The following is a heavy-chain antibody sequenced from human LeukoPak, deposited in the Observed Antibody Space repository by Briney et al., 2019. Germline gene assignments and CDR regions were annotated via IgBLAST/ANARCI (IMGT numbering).Heavy chain of an antibody. CDR3: ARGFKAPYSSSSHGLPDY. J-gene: IGHJ4*02. CDR1: GFTVSSNY. CDR2: IYSGGST. Sequence: PGGSLRLSCAASGFTVSSNYMSWVRQAPGKGLEWVSVIYSGGSTYYADSVKGRFTISRDNSKNTLYLQMNSLRAEDTAVYYCARGFKAPYSSSSHGLPDYWGQGTLVTVSS. D-gene: IGHD6-6*01. V-gene: IGHV3-53*01.